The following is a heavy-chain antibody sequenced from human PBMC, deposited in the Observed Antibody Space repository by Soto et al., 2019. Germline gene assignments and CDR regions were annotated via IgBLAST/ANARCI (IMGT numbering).Heavy chain of an antibody. CDR1: GYTFTSYG. J-gene: IGHJ4*02. Sequence: QVQLVQSGAEVKKPGASVKVSCKASGYTFTSYGISWVRHAPVQGLEWMGWISAYNGNTNYAQKLQGRVTMTTDTSTSTAYMELRSLRSDDTAVYYCASSLLVGYGLEGESDWGQGTLVTVSS. D-gene: IGHD5-18*01. CDR3: ASSLLVGYGLEGESD. V-gene: IGHV1-18*01. CDR2: ISAYNGNT.